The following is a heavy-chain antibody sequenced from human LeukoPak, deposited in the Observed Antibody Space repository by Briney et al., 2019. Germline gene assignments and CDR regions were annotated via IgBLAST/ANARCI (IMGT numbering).Heavy chain of an antibody. D-gene: IGHD3-16*01. CDR1: GFTFSSYA. Sequence: PGRSLRLSCAASGFTFSSYAMHWVRQAPGKGLEWVAVISYDGSNKYYADSVKGRFTVSRDNFKNTLYLQMNSLRAEDTAVYYCARDLQYDYVWGPYDYWGQGTLVTVSS. CDR3: ARDLQYDYVWGPYDY. CDR2: ISYDGSNK. V-gene: IGHV3-30-3*01. J-gene: IGHJ4*02.